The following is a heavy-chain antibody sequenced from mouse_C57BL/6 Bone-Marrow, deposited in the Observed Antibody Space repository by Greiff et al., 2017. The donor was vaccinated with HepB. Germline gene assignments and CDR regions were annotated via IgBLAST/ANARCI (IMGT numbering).Heavy chain of an antibody. CDR2: IDPSDSYT. V-gene: IGHV1-69*01. Sequence: QVHVKQPGAELVMPGASVKLSCKASGYTFTSYWMHWVKQRPGQGLEWIGEIDPSDSYTNYNQKFKGKSTLTVDKSSSTAYMQLSSLTSEDSAVYYCAILPFAYWGQGTLVTVSA. CDR3: AILPFAY. CDR1: GYTFTSYW. J-gene: IGHJ3*01.